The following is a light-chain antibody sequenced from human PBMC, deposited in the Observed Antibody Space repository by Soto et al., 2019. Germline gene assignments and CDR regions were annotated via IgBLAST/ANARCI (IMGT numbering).Light chain of an antibody. CDR1: QSVRSY. J-gene: IGKJ5*01. CDR2: DAS. V-gene: IGKV3-11*01. CDR3: QQRSNWPPT. Sequence: EIVLTQSPATLSLSPGERATLSCRASQSVRSYLAWYQQKPGQAPRLLIYDASNRATGIPARFSGSGSGTDSTLTIGSLEPEDFAVYYCQQRSNWPPTFGQGTRLEIK.